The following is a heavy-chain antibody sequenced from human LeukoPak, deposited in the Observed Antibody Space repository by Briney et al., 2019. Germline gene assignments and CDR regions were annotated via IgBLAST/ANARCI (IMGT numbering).Heavy chain of an antibody. V-gene: IGHV4-34*01. CDR2: INHSGST. J-gene: IGHJ4*02. CDR3: ARGHQLLRYFDY. D-gene: IGHD2-2*01. CDR1: GGSFSGYY. Sequence: SETLSLTCAVYGGSFSGYYWSWIRQPPGKGLEWIGEINHSGSTNYNPSLKSRVTISVDTSKNQFSLKLSSVTAADTAVYYCARGHQLLRYFDYWGQGTLVTVPS.